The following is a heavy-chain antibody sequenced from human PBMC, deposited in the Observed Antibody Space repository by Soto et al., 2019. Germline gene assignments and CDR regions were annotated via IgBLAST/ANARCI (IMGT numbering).Heavy chain of an antibody. CDR2: IDNGGKT. CDR1: GRTFDINADF. D-gene: IGHD3-16*01. CDR3: VKRSLRMDPT. Sequence: SETLARTCTVSGRTFDINADFCYLACIRQPRVKGLEWIGSIDNGGKTHYNAPLKRRVIISAETSKNQFSLSLNSVTAADTHVYYCVKRSLRMDPTWGQGSQVTVSS. J-gene: IGHJ4*02. V-gene: IGHV4-39*01.